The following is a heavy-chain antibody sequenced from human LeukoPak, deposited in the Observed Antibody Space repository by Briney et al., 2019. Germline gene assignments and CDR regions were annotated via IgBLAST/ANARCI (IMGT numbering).Heavy chain of an antibody. CDR2: INSDGSST. Sequence: GGSLRLSCAASGFTFSSYWMHWVRHAPGKGLVWVSRINSDGSSTSYADSVKGRFTISRDNAKNTLYLQMNSLRAEDTAVYYCARVPDSWIQLWLGYYYGMDVWGQGTTVTVSS. CDR1: GFTFSSYW. V-gene: IGHV3-74*01. J-gene: IGHJ6*02. CDR3: ARVPDSWIQLWLGYYYGMDV. D-gene: IGHD5-18*01.